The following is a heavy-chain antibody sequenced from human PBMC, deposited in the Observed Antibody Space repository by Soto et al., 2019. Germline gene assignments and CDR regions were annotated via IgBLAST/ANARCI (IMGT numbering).Heavy chain of an antibody. Sequence: SETLSLTCAVSGYSISSGYYWGWIRQPPGKGLEWIGSIYHSGSTYYNPSLKSRVTISVDTSKNQFSLKLSSATAADTAVYYCARSGGPGYYYYYGMDVWGQGTTVTVSS. CDR3: ARSGGPGYYYYYGMDV. D-gene: IGHD3-10*01. CDR2: IYHSGST. V-gene: IGHV4-38-2*01. CDR1: GYSISSGYY. J-gene: IGHJ6*02.